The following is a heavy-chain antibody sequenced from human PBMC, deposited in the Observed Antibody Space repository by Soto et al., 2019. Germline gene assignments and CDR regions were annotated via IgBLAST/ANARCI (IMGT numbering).Heavy chain of an antibody. CDR1: GGSISGFY. J-gene: IGHJ6*02. Sequence: SETLSLTCTVSGGSISGFYWSWIRQSPGKGLEWIGYIYDGDSTNYNPSLKSRVTISVDTSKNHFSLKLSSVTAADTAVYYCARDGYTLTPNYYYGMDVWGQGTTVTVSS. V-gene: IGHV4-59*01. CDR2: IYDGDST. D-gene: IGHD4-4*01. CDR3: ARDGYTLTPNYYYGMDV.